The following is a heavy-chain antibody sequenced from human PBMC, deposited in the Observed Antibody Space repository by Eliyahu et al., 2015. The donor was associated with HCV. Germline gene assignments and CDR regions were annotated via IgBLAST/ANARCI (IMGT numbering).Heavy chain of an antibody. Sequence: QVQLAESGGGVVQPGXSLXLSXXASGFSFSSCGMHWVRQAPGKGLEWVAVITYDGSEXNYVDSVKGRFTISRDISNNTLYLQMTSLRTEDTALYYCVKEQSTGSYRTSDYWGQGTLVTVSS. D-gene: IGHD6-19*01. J-gene: IGHJ4*02. CDR2: ITYDGSEX. V-gene: IGHV3-30*18. CDR1: GFSFSSCG. CDR3: VKEQSTGSYRTSDY.